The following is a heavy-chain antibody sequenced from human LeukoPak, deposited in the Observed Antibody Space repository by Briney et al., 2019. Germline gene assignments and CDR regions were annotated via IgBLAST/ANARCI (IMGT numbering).Heavy chain of an antibody. Sequence: PGGSLRLSCAASGFTFSNYNMNWVRQAPGKGLEWVSYISSSGSTIYYADPVKGRFTISRDNAKNTLYLQMNSLRAEDTAVYYCARDVSSEADYWGQGTLVTVSS. CDR1: GFTFSNYN. CDR2: ISSSGSTI. CDR3: ARDVSSEADY. D-gene: IGHD6-6*01. V-gene: IGHV3-48*04. J-gene: IGHJ4*02.